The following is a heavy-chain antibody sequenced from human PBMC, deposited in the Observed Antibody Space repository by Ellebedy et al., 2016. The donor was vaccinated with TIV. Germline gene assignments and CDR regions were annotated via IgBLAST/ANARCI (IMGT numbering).Heavy chain of an antibody. CDR1: GGFISNYY. CDR3: ARGAPFPYYFDS. J-gene: IGHJ4*02. CDR2: IYHSGST. V-gene: IGHV4-59*01. Sequence: MPSETLSLTCAVSGGFISNYYWTWIRQSPETGLEWIGYIYHSGSTGSNPSLKSRVTISVATPKTQFSLKLNSVTAADTAVYYCARGAPFPYYFDSWGQGLLVTVSS.